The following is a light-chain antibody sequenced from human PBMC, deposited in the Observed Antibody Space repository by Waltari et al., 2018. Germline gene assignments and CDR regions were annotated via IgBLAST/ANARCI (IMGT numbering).Light chain of an antibody. J-gene: IGKJ1*01. CDR1: QSVSSS. CDR3: QQRSKWPWA. Sequence: EIVLTHSPATLSLSPGARATLSCRASQSVSSSLAWYQHKPGQAPRLLIYDASISVTGIPARFSGSGSGTDFTLTISSLEPEDFAVYYCQQRSKWPWAFGQGTKVEIK. V-gene: IGKV3-11*01. CDR2: DAS.